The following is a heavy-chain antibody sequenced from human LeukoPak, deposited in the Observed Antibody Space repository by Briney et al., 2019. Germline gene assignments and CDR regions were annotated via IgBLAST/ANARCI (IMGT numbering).Heavy chain of an antibody. CDR2: IYTSGST. Sequence: SETLSLTCTVSGGSISSGSYYWSWIRQPAGKGLEWIGRIYTSGSTNYNPSLKSRVTISVDTSKNQFSLKLSSATAADTAVYYCARDPSTSGSYFLFDPWGQGTLVTVSS. CDR1: GGSISSGSYY. V-gene: IGHV4-61*02. D-gene: IGHD1-26*01. J-gene: IGHJ5*02. CDR3: ARDPSTSGSYFLFDP.